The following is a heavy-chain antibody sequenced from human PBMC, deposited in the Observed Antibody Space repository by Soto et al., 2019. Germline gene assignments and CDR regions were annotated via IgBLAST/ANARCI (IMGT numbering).Heavy chain of an antibody. CDR2: IYSGGSS. CDR1: GFTVSSNY. J-gene: IGHJ6*02. D-gene: IGHD3-10*01. CDR3: AREWVVRGAARTYYDYSMDV. V-gene: IGHV3-53*01. Sequence: EVQLVESGGGLIQPGGSLRLSCAASGFTVSSNYMSWVRQAPGKGLEWVSVIYSGGSSYYADSVKGRFTISRDNSKNTLYLQMNSLRAEDTAVYYCAREWVVRGAARTYYDYSMDVWGQGTTVTVSS.